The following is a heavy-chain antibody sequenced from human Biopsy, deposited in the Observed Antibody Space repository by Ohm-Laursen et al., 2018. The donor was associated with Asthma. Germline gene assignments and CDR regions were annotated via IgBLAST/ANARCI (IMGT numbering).Heavy chain of an antibody. CDR2: HDHEEGGT. Sequence: ASVKVSCQISGYSLTDLSMHWVRQAPGQGLEWMGGHDHEEGGTVNARRFQGRVTMTEDTSTDTAYMELSSLSSDDTAVYYCASDFPKDYVRYNFQFWGQGTLVTVSS. CDR1: GYSLTDLS. V-gene: IGHV1-24*01. CDR3: ASDFPKDYVRYNFQF. D-gene: IGHD4-17*01. J-gene: IGHJ4*02.